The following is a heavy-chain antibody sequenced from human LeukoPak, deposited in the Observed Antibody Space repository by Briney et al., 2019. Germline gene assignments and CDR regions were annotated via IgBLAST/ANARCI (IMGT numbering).Heavy chain of an antibody. J-gene: IGHJ5*02. Sequence: MPSETLSLTCTVSGGSISSYYWSWIRQPPGKGLEWIGYIYYSGSTNYNPSLKSRVTISVDTSKNQFSLKLSSVTAADTAVYYCARTGPAHYYDILTGLWFDPWGQGTLVTVSS. D-gene: IGHD3-9*01. CDR2: IYYSGST. CDR3: ARTGPAHYYDILTGLWFDP. CDR1: GGSISSYY. V-gene: IGHV4-59*01.